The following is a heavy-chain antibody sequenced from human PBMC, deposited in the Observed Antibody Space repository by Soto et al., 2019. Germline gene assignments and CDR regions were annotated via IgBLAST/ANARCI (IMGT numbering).Heavy chain of an antibody. Sequence: GGSLRPSCAASGFTFSSYAMSWVRQAPGKGLEWVSAISGSGGSTYYADSVKGRFTISRDNSKNTLYLQMNSLRAEDTAVYYCAKEEVAATLYYYYYYMDVWGKGTTVTVSS. CDR3: AKEEVAATLYYYYYYMDV. V-gene: IGHV3-23*01. CDR2: ISGSGGST. CDR1: GFTFSSYA. J-gene: IGHJ6*03. D-gene: IGHD2-15*01.